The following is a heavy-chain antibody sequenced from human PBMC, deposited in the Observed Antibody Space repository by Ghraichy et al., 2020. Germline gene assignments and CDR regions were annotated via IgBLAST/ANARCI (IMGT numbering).Heavy chain of an antibody. Sequence: GGSLRLSCAASGFTFNTYSMHWVRQAPGKGLEWVTFISFDGSNKYYADSVKGRFTISRDNSKNTLYLQMNSLRPEDTAVYYCARGIAVAFLYAFDIWGQGTMVTVSS. J-gene: IGHJ3*02. CDR1: GFTFNTYS. CDR2: ISFDGSNK. V-gene: IGHV3-30-3*01. D-gene: IGHD6-19*01. CDR3: ARGIAVAFLYAFDI.